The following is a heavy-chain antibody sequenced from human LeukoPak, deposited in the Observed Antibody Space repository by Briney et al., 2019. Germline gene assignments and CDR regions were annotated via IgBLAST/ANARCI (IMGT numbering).Heavy chain of an antibody. Sequence: GGSLRLSCAASGFIVSSNHMSWVRQAPGKGLEWVSVIHSGGGTNYADSVKGRFTISRDKSKNTLYLQMNSLRAEDTAVYYCAKVRNCYGDCYYFDYWGQGTLVTVSS. CDR2: IHSGGGT. V-gene: IGHV3-53*01. CDR1: GFIVSSNH. D-gene: IGHD2-2*01. J-gene: IGHJ4*02. CDR3: AKVRNCYGDCYYFDY.